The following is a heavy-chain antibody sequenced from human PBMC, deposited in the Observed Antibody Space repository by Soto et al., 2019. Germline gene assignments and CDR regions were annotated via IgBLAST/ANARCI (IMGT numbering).Heavy chain of an antibody. V-gene: IGHV4-59*01. D-gene: IGHD2-2*01. CDR1: GGSISSYY. CDR2: IYYSGST. CDR3: ARLGRIGYCSSTSYFSTDAFDI. J-gene: IGHJ3*02. Sequence: PSETLSLTCTVSGGSISSYYWSWIRQPPGKGLEWIGYIYYSGSTNYNPSLKSRVTISVDTSKNQFSLKLSSVTAADTAVYYCARLGRIGYCSSTSYFSTDAFDIWGQGTMVTVS.